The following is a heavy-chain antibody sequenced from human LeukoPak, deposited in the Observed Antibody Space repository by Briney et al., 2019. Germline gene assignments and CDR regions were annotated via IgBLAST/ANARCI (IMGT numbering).Heavy chain of an antibody. CDR1: GGSISSYY. CDR3: AKRDGGY. Sequence: ETLSLTCTVSGGSISSYYWSWVRQAPGKGLEWVSTISGSGGITYYADSVKGRFTISRDNSKNTLYLQMNSLRADDTAVYYCAKRDGGYWGQGTLVTVSS. D-gene: IGHD4-23*01. V-gene: IGHV3-23*01. CDR2: ISGSGGIT. J-gene: IGHJ4*02.